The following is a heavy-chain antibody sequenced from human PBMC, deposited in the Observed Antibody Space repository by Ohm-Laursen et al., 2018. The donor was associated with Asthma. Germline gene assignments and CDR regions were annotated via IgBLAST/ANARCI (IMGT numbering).Heavy chain of an antibody. V-gene: IGHV1-69*01. CDR1: GGTFSSYA. J-gene: IGHJ2*01. CDR2: IIPIFGTA. Sequence: SSVKVSCNASGGTFSSYAISWVRQAPGQGLEWMGGIIPIFGTANYAQKFQGRVTITADESTSTAYMELSSLRSEDTAVYYCARDPGMTTVTTRPHWYFDLWGRGNLVTVSA. CDR3: ARDPGMTTVTTRPHWYFDL. D-gene: IGHD4-17*01.